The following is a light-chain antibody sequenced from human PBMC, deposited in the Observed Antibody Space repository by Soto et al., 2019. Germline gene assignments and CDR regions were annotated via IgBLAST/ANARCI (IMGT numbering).Light chain of an antibody. CDR2: DAY. CDR3: LHHHNFPLT. Sequence: EILLTQSPATLCLSPVGRATLSRRASQSVSSYLAWYQQKPGQARRLLIYDAYNRATGITARFSGSGSGTDFTLTISSLEPEDFATYFCLHHHNFPLTFGQGTRLENK. CDR1: QSVSSY. V-gene: IGKV3-11*01. J-gene: IGKJ5*01.